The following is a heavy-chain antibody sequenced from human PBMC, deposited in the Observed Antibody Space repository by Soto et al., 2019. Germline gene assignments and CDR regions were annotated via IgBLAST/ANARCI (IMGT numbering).Heavy chain of an antibody. D-gene: IGHD3-22*01. V-gene: IGHV4-39*01. CDR2: IFYSGGT. Sequence: QLLLQESGPGLVKPSETLSLTCTVSGGSILDSTYYWAWIRQPPGKGLEWIGTIFYSGGTFYTPSLESRVTRSVDTSNNQFSLKLSSVTAADTAVYYCARQASGYYYGWFDPWGQGTLVTVSS. J-gene: IGHJ5*02. CDR1: GGSILDSTYY. CDR3: ARQASGYYYGWFDP.